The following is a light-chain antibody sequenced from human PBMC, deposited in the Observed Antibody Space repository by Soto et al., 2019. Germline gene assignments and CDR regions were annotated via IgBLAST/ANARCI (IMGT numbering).Light chain of an antibody. CDR3: AAWADRLNGQV. V-gene: IGLV1-44*01. CDR1: RPNVGSNT. J-gene: IGLJ1*01. CDR2: SDN. Sequence: QSVLTQPPSASGTPGQRVTISCSGSRPNVGSNTVNWYQQLPGTAPKLLIYSDNQRPSGVPDRFSGSKSGTSASLAISGLQSEDEADYYCAAWADRLNGQVFGTGTKLTVL.